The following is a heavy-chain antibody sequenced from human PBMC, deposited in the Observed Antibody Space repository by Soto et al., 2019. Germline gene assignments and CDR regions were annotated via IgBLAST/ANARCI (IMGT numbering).Heavy chain of an antibody. V-gene: IGHV4-4*02. D-gene: IGHD3-10*01. Sequence: QVQLQESGPGLVKPSGTLSLTCAVSGGSISSSNWWSWVRQPPGKGLEWIGEIYHSGSTNYNPSLKSRDTISVDKSKNQFSLKLSSVTAADTAVYYCAREFLYAKNSSTSSNVYYYGSGSYYNLRGWFDPWGQGTLVTVSS. CDR1: GGSISSSNW. CDR3: AREFLYAKNSSTSSNVYYYGSGSYYNLRGWFDP. J-gene: IGHJ5*02. CDR2: IYHSGST.